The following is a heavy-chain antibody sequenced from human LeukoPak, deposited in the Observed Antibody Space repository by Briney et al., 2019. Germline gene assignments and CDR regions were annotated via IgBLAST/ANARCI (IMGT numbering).Heavy chain of an antibody. D-gene: IGHD3-22*01. Sequence: PGGSLRLSCAASGFTFSSYGMHWVRQAPGKGLEWVAVISYDGSNKYYADSVKGRFTISRDNSKNTLYLQMNSLRAEDTAVYYCARGPNYYDSSGFHYRDWGQGTLVTVSS. CDR2: ISYDGSNK. J-gene: IGHJ4*02. CDR3: ARGPNYYDSSGFHYRD. CDR1: GFTFSSYG. V-gene: IGHV3-30*03.